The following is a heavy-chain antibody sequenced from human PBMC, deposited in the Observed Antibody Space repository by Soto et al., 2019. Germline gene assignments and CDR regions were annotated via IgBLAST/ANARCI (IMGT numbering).Heavy chain of an antibody. D-gene: IGHD2-2*01. CDR2: IYYGGTT. CDR3: ARLGRRYQSFDS. Sequence: TCAVSRGSRCRTDWKWFRQSPGKGLEWVGYIYYGGTTSYNPSLKSRVTISLETSKSQFSLRLTSVTAADTAVYYCARLGRRYQSFDSWGPGTLVTVS. V-gene: IGHV4-59*08. J-gene: IGHJ5*01. CDR1: RGSRCRTD.